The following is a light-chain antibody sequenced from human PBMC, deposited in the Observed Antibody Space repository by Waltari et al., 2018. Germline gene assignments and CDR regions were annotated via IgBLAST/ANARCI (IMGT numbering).Light chain of an antibody. J-gene: IGLJ2*01. Sequence: QSALTQPASVSGSPGPSLTISCTGTSSDVGGYTYFSWYQHHPGKAPKLMIYDVSKRPSGVSNRFSGSKSGNTASLTISGLQAEDEADYYCSSYTSSSTSRVFGGGTKLTVL. CDR3: SSYTSSSTSRV. V-gene: IGLV2-14*03. CDR1: SSDVGGYTY. CDR2: DVS.